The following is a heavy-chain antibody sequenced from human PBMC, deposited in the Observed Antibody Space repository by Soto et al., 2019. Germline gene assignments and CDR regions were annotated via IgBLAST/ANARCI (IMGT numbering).Heavy chain of an antibody. CDR3: ASDLIVRATPPYYFDY. CDR1: GYTFTSYG. D-gene: IGHD1-26*01. CDR2: ISAYNGNT. J-gene: IGHJ4*02. Sequence: QVQLVQSGAEVKKPGASVKVSCKASGYTFTSYGISWVRQAPGQGLEWMGWISAYNGNTNYAQKLQGRVTMTTDTSTSTAYMELRSLRSAATAVYYCASDLIVRATPPYYFDYLGQGTLGTVSS. V-gene: IGHV1-18*01.